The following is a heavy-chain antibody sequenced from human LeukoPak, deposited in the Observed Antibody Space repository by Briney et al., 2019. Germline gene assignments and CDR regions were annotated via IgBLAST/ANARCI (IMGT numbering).Heavy chain of an antibody. CDR2: IYYSGST. J-gene: IGHJ4*02. CDR1: GGSISSSSYY. D-gene: IGHD4-17*01. Sequence: SETLSLTCTVSGGSISSSSYYWGWIRQPPGKGLEWIGSIYYSGSTYYNPSLKSRVTISVDTSKNQFSLKLSSVTAADTAVYYCARAEDYGDYGGWGQGTLVTVSS. CDR3: ARAEDYGDYGG. V-gene: IGHV4-39*07.